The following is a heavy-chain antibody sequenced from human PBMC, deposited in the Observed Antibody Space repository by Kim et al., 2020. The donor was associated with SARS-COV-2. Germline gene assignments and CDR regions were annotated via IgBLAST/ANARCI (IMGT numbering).Heavy chain of an antibody. D-gene: IGHD3-16*02. CDR2: INAGNGNT. CDR1: GYTFTSYA. V-gene: IGHV1-3*01. J-gene: IGHJ5*02. CDR3: ARDPGSLYVWGSYRYTSAWFDP. Sequence: ASVKVSCKASGYTFTSYAMHWVRQAPGQRLEWMGWINAGNGNTKYSQKFQGRVTITRDTSASTAYMELSSLRSEDTAVYYCARDPGSLYVWGSYRYTSAWFDPWGQGTLVTVSS.